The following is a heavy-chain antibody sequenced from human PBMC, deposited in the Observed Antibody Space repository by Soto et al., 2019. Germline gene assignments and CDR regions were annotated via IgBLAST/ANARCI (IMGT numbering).Heavy chain of an antibody. CDR2: IIPIFGTA. Sequence: GASVKVSCKASGVTFSSYAISWVRQAPGQGLEWMGGIIPIFGTANYAQKFQGRVTITADKSTSTAYMELSSLRSEDTAVYYCASTNDYGDYVVWFDPWGQGTLVTVSS. D-gene: IGHD4-17*01. CDR3: ASTNDYGDYVVWFDP. V-gene: IGHV1-69*06. J-gene: IGHJ5*02. CDR1: GVTFSSYA.